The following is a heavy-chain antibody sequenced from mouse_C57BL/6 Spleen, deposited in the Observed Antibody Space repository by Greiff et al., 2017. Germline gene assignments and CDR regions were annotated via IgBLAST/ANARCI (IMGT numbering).Heavy chain of an antibody. CDR1: GFTFSSYA. CDR2: ISDGGSYT. D-gene: IGHD3-2*02. J-gene: IGHJ2*01. V-gene: IGHV5-4*03. CDR3: ARAGNSSEIDY. Sequence: EVKLVESGGGLVKPGGSLKLSCAASGFTFSSYAMSWVRQTPEKRLEWVATISDGGSYTYYPDNVKGRFTISRDNAKNNLYLQMSHLKSEDTAMYYCARAGNSSEIDYWGQGTTLTVSS.